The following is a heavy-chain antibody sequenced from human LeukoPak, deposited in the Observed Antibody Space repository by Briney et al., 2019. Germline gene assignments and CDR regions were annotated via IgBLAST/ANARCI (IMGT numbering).Heavy chain of an antibody. CDR1: GASINSYY. Sequence: PSETLSLTCTVSGASINSYYWSWIRQPPGKGLEWIGYIYYSGSTNYNPSLKSRVTISVDTSKNQFSLKLSSVTAADTAVYYCARDDTSSGWADAFDIWGQGTMVTVSS. V-gene: IGHV4-59*01. CDR3: ARDDTSSGWADAFDI. J-gene: IGHJ3*02. D-gene: IGHD6-19*01. CDR2: IYYSGST.